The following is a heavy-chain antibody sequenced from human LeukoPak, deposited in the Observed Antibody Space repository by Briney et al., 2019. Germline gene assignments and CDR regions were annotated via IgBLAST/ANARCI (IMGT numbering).Heavy chain of an antibody. CDR2: IYYSGST. V-gene: IGHV4-31*03. D-gene: IGHD4-17*01. CDR3: ASGGDYGVNFDY. J-gene: IGHJ4*02. CDR1: GGSISSGGYY. Sequence: SETLSLTCTVSGGSISSGGYYWSWIRQHPGKGLEWIGYIYYSGSTYYNPSLKSRVTISVDTSKNQFSLKLSSVTAADTAVYYCASGGDYGVNFDYWGQGTLVTVSS.